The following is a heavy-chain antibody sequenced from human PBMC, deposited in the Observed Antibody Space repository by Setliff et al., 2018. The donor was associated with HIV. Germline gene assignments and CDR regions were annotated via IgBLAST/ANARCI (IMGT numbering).Heavy chain of an antibody. CDR3: ARDREYYDSSGSYYFDY. V-gene: IGHV3-48*01. CDR2: ISSSSNTI. Sequence: GGSLRLSCAASGFTFSSYSMNWVRQAPGKGLEWVSYISSSSNTIYYADSVKGRFTISRDNAKNSLYLQMNRLRAEDTAVYYCARDREYYDSSGSYYFDYWGQGTLVTISS. D-gene: IGHD3-22*01. CDR1: GFTFSSYS. J-gene: IGHJ4*02.